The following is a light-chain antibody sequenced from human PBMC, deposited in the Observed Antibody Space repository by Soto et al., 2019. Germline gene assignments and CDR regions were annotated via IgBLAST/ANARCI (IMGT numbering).Light chain of an antibody. Sequence: QSVLTQPASVSGTPGQSITISCTGTSGDIGGYNYVSWLQQHPGKAPTLIIYEVSNRPSGVSTRFSGSKTDNTASLTISGLQAGDEADYYCSSYTSSNTYVFGSGTKLTVL. CDR1: SGDIGGYNY. CDR2: EVS. CDR3: SSYTSSNTYV. V-gene: IGLV2-14*01. J-gene: IGLJ1*01.